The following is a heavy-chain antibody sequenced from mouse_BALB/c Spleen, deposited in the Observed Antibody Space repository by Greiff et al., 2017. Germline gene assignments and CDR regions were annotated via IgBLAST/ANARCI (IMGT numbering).Heavy chain of an antibody. Sequence: EVKLVESGGGLVKPGGSLKLSCAASGFAFSSYDMSWVRQTPEKRLEWVAYISSGGGSTYYPDTVKGRFTISRDNAKNTLYLQMSSLKSEDTAMYYCARQITTVVEDYAMDYWGQGTSVTVSS. CDR1: GFAFSSYD. CDR3: ARQITTVVEDYAMDY. V-gene: IGHV5-12-1*01. CDR2: ISSGGGST. J-gene: IGHJ4*01. D-gene: IGHD1-1*01.